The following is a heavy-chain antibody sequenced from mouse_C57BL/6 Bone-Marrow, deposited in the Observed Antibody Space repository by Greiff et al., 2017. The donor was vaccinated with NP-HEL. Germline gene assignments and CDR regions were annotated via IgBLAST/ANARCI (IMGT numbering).Heavy chain of an antibody. CDR1: GYSITSGYY. V-gene: IGHV3-6*01. J-gene: IGHJ2*01. Sequence: EVKLMESGPGLVKPSQSLSLTCSVTGYSITSGYYWNWIRQFPGNKLEWMGYISYDGSNNYNPSLKNRISITRDTSKNQFFLKLNSVTTEDTATYYCARGAFITTVVGVFDYWGQGTTLTVSS. CDR3: ARGAFITTVVGVFDY. D-gene: IGHD1-1*01. CDR2: ISYDGSN.